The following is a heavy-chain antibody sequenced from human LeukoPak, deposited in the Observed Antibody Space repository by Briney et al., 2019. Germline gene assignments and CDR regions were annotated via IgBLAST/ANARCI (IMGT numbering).Heavy chain of an antibody. CDR1: GYTFTGYY. D-gene: IGHD3-3*01. Sequence: ASVKVSCKASGYTFTGYYMHWVRQAPGLGLEWMGWINPNSGGTNYAQKFQGRVTMTRDTSISTAYMELSRLRSDDTAVYYCARDPTYYDFWSGYYTKEGFDPWGQGTLVTVSS. CDR3: ARDPTYYDFWSGYYTKEGFDP. V-gene: IGHV1-2*02. J-gene: IGHJ5*02. CDR2: INPNSGGT.